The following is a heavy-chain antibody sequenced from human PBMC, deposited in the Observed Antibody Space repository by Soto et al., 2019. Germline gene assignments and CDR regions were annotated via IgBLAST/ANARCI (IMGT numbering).Heavy chain of an antibody. CDR2: IYYSGST. CDR3: ARRVAVAGTARDYYYGMDV. V-gene: IGHV4-39*01. J-gene: IGHJ6*02. Sequence: PSETLSLTCTVSGGSISSSSYYWGWIRQPPGKWLEWIGSIYYSGSTYYNPSLKSRVTISVDTSKNQFSLKLSSVTAADTAVYYCARRVAVAGTARDYYYGMDVWGQGTTVTVSS. D-gene: IGHD6-19*01. CDR1: GGSISSSSYY.